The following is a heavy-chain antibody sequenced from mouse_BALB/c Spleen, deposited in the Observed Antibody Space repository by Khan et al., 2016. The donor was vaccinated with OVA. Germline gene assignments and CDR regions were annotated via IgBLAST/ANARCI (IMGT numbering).Heavy chain of an antibody. V-gene: IGHV1-69*02. D-gene: IGHD1-1*01. CDR3: ARSYYYGSSTWFAY. CDR2: IDPSDSHT. CDR1: GYTFSSYW. Sequence: QVQLQQPGAELVKPGASVKLSCKASGYTFSSYWMHWVKQRPGQGLEWIGEIDPSDSHTNYNQKFKGKATLNVDKSSSTAYMNLSSLTSEDSAVYYCARSYYYGSSTWFAYWGQGTLVTVSA. J-gene: IGHJ3*01.